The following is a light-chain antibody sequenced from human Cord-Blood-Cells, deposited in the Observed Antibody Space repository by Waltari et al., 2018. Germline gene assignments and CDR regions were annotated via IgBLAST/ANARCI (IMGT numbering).Light chain of an antibody. V-gene: IGLV2-14*01. CDR1: SSDVGGYTY. CDR3: SSYTSSSTRV. Sequence: QSALTQPASVSGSPGQSITIPCTGTSSDVGGYTYVSWYQQHPGKAPKLMIYDVSNRPSGVSNRFSGSKSGNTASLTISGLQAEDEADYYCSSYTSSSTRVFGGGTKLTVL. J-gene: IGLJ3*02. CDR2: DVS.